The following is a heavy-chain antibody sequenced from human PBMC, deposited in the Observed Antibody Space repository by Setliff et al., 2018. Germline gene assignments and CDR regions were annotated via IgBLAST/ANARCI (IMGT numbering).Heavy chain of an antibody. V-gene: IGHV4-59*08. CDR3: ARMSGFQYIDV. CDR2: LYDKGSIT. Sequence: SETLRLSCAASGFTFSTYRMHWIRQPPGKGLEWIGHLYDKGSITNYNPSLKSRVTISVDTPKNQFSLSLTPVTAADTAVYYCARMSGFQYIDVWDKGTTVTVSS. CDR1: GFTFSTYR. D-gene: IGHD3-3*01. J-gene: IGHJ6*03.